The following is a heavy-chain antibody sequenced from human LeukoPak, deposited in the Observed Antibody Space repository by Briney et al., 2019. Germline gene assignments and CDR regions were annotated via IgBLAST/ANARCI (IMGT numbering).Heavy chain of an antibody. J-gene: IGHJ4*02. D-gene: IGHD3-9*01. CDR2: ISWNSGSI. Sequence: PGRSLRLSCAASGLTFDDYAMHWVRQAPGKGLEWVSGISWNSGSIGYADSVKGRFTISRDNAKNSLYLQMNSLRAEDTALYYCAKDANYDILTGYPDYWGQGTLVTVSS. V-gene: IGHV3-9*01. CDR1: GLTFDDYA. CDR3: AKDANYDILTGYPDY.